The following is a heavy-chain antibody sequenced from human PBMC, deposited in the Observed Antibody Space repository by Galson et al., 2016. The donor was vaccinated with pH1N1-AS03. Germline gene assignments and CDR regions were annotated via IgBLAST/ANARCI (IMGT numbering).Heavy chain of an antibody. Sequence: QSGAEVKKPGESLRISCRASGFTFTHYWIGWVRQLPGKGLEWMGIIYARDSDVRYNPSFQGQVTSSADESIDTAYMQWSSLRASDTAMYFCARHGEPSTLSAWFDPWGQGTLVTVSS. CDR1: GFTFTHYW. J-gene: IGHJ5*02. D-gene: IGHD2/OR15-2a*01. CDR3: ARHGEPSTLSAWFDP. V-gene: IGHV5-51*01. CDR2: IYARDSDV.